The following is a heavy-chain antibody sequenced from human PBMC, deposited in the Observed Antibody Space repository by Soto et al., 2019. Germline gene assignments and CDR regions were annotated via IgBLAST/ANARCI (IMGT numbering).Heavy chain of an antibody. CDR3: VRGGYGSS. CDR2: IYSGGDT. D-gene: IGHD2-2*01. J-gene: IGHJ4*02. V-gene: IGHV3-66*01. CDR1: GFTVSSNY. Sequence: PGGSLRLSCAASGFTVSSNYMNWVRQAPGKGLEWVSVIYSGGDTYYADSVKGRFTISRDNSKNTVYLQMNSLRDEDTAVYYCVRGGYGSSWGQGTLVTVSS.